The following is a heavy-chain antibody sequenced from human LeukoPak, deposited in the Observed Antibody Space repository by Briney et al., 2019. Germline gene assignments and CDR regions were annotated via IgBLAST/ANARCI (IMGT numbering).Heavy chain of an antibody. V-gene: IGHV4-61*01. CDR1: GGSVSSGSYY. Sequence: SETLSLTCTVSGGSVSSGSYYWSWIRQPPGKGLEWIGYIYYSGSTNYNPSLKSRVTISVDTSKNQFSLKLSSVTAADTAVYYCARDLDSSSWYNFDYWGQGTLVTVSS. CDR3: ARDLDSSSWYNFDY. J-gene: IGHJ4*02. CDR2: IYYSGST. D-gene: IGHD6-13*01.